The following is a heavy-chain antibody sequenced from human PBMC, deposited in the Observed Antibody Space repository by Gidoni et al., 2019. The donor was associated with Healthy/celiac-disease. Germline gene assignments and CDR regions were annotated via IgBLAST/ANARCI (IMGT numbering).Heavy chain of an antibody. V-gene: IGHV3-15*01. Sequence: EVQLVESGGGLVKPGGSLRLSCAASGFTFSNAWMSWVRQAPGKGLEWVGRIKSKTDGGTTDYAAPVKGRFTISRDDSKNTLYLQMNSLKTEDTAVYYCTTRLRIAAAGIPFDPWGQGTLVTVSS. CDR1: GFTFSNAW. CDR3: TTRLRIAAAGIPFDP. J-gene: IGHJ5*02. D-gene: IGHD6-13*01. CDR2: IKSKTDGGTT.